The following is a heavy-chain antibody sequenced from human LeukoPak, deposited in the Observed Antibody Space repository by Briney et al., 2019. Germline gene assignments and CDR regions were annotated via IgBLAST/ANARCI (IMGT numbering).Heavy chain of an antibody. CDR1: GGSISSYY. J-gene: IGHJ4*02. D-gene: IGHD3-10*01. V-gene: IGHV4-59*01. CDR3: AGRTYYGSGPDY. CDR2: IYYRGST. Sequence: SETLSLTCTVSGGSISSYYWSWIRQPPGKGLEWIGYIYYRGSTNYNPSLKSRVTISVDTSKNQFSLRLTSVTAADTAMYYCAGRTYYGSGPDYWGQGTLVTASS.